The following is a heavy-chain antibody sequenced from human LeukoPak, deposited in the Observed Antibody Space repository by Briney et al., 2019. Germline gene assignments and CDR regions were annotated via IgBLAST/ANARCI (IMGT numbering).Heavy chain of an antibody. V-gene: IGHV4-59*08. CDR2: IYYSGST. J-gene: IGHJ2*01. CDR1: GGSISSHC. Sequence: SETLSLTCTVSGGSISSHCWSWIRQPPGKGLEWIGYIYYSGSTNYNPSLKSRVTISVDTSKNQFSLKLSSVTAADTAVYYCARHDSSGYYLYWYFDLWGRGTLVTVSS. D-gene: IGHD3-22*01. CDR3: ARHDSSGYYLYWYFDL.